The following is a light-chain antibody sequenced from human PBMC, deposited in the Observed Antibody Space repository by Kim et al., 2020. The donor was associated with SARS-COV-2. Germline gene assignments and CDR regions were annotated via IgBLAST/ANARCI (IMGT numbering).Light chain of an antibody. CDR2: AAS. V-gene: IGKV1-27*01. J-gene: IGKJ4*01. CDR3: QKYNSGLLS. CDR1: RDIGNY. Sequence: ASVGDRFTIPCRASRDIGNYLAWYQPKPVKAPQVLIYAASSLRSVVPSRFSASGSGTHFTLTISSLQPDDFATYYCQKYNSGLLSFGGGNKVDIK.